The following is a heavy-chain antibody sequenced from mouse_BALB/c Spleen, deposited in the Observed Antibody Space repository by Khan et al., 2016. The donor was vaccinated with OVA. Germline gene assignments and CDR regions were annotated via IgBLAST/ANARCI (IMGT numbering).Heavy chain of an antibody. CDR3: VRRCNYYGSFYWYFDV. Sequence: QVQLKESGPGLVAPSQSLSITCTVSGFSLTSYDISWIRQPPGKGLEWLGVIWTGGGTNYNSAFMSRLSISQDNSKSQVFLKMNSLQSDDTAIYYCVRRCNYYGSFYWYFDVWGAGTTVTVSS. D-gene: IGHD1-1*01. J-gene: IGHJ1*01. CDR2: IWTGGGT. CDR1: GFSLTSYD. V-gene: IGHV2-9-2*01.